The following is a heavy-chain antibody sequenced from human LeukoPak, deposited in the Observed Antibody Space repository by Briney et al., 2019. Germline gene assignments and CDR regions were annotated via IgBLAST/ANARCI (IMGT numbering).Heavy chain of an antibody. CDR2: IYYSGST. CDR1: GGSISSYY. D-gene: IGHD2-2*01. CDR3: ASGGYCSSTTCYPNWFDP. Sequence: KASETLSLTCTVSGGSISSYYWSWIRQPPGKGLEWIGYIYYSGSTNYNPSLKSRVTISVDTSKNQFSLKLSSVTAADTAIYYCASGGYCSSTTCYPNWFDPWGQGTLVTVSS. V-gene: IGHV4-59*01. J-gene: IGHJ5*02.